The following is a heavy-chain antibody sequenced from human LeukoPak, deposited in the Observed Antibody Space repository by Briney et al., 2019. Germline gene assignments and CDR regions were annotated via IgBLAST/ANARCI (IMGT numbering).Heavy chain of an antibody. CDR1: GGTFSGYY. CDR2: SNDSGGT. D-gene: IGHD2-15*01. Sequence: PSETLSLTCTVYGGTFSGYYWSWIRQPPGKRLEWVGESNDSGGTNYNPSLKSRVTISVDTSKNQFSLKLSSVTAADTAVYYCARDAGGSCHLKDNDAFDIWGQGTMVTVSS. J-gene: IGHJ3*02. V-gene: IGHV4-34*01. CDR3: ARDAGGSCHLKDNDAFDI.